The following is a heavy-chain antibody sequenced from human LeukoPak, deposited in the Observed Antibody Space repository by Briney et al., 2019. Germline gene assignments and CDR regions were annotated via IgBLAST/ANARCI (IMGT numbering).Heavy chain of an antibody. CDR3: AGGSRRDGYDY. J-gene: IGHJ4*02. Sequence: GGSLRLSCAASGFIFSSYVMHWVRQAPGKGLEWVTVISYDGSEKYYADSVKGRFTISRDNSKDTLYLQMNSLRAEDTAVYYCAGGSRRDGYDYWGQGTLVTVSS. D-gene: IGHD5-24*01. CDR1: GFIFSSYV. CDR2: ISYDGSEK. V-gene: IGHV3-30*03.